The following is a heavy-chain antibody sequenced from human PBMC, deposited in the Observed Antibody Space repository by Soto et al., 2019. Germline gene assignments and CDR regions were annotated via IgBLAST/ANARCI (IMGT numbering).Heavy chain of an antibody. V-gene: IGHV1-69*13. D-gene: IGHD3-22*01. CDR1: GGTFSSYA. CDR3: AGGYYDSSGPFDY. CDR2: IIPIFGTA. J-gene: IGHJ4*02. Sequence: ASVKVSCKASGGTFSSYAISWVRQAPGQGLEWMGGIIPIFGTANYAQKFQGRVTITADESTSTAYMELSSLRSEDTAVYYCAGGYYDSSGPFDYWGQGTLVTVSS.